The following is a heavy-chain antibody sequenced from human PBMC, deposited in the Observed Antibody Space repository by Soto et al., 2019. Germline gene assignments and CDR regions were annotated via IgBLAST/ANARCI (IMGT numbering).Heavy chain of an antibody. CDR1: GYTFTRYG. Sequence: ASVKVSYKTSGYTFTRYGISWVRQAPGQGLEWMGWISGYDGRTNFAQKVQDRVTLTTDTSMSTVYMELRSLSSDDTAVYYCAREGDVPYYYYGMDVWGQGTTVTVSS. D-gene: IGHD2-21*02. CDR3: AREGDVPYYYYGMDV. V-gene: IGHV1-18*01. CDR2: ISGYDGRT. J-gene: IGHJ6*02.